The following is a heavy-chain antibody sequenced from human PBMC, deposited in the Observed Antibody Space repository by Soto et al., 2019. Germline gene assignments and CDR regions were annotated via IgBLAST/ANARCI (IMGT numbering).Heavy chain of an antibody. CDR1: GGTFSSYA. Sequence: PVNVSCKPSGGTFSSYAISWVRQAPGQGLEWMGGITPIFGTANYAQKFQGRVTITAGESTSTAYMELSSLRSEDTAVYYCEGNSGSSAYWGQGTLVTVSS. CDR2: ITPIFGTA. D-gene: IGHD1-26*01. CDR3: EGNSGSSAY. J-gene: IGHJ4*02. V-gene: IGHV1-69*13.